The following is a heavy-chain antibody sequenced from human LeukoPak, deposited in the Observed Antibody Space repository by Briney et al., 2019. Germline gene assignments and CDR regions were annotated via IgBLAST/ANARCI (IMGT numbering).Heavy chain of an antibody. J-gene: IGHJ4*02. CDR3: AIDGPQAYYFDF. Sequence: GGSLRLSCAASGFTVSNNYMSWVRQAPEKGLEWVSVIYSGGSTYYGDSGKGRFTISKDNSKNTLYLQMNSLRAEDTAVYYCAIDGPQAYYFDFWGQGTLVTVSS. CDR1: GFTVSNNY. V-gene: IGHV3-53*01. CDR2: IYSGGST.